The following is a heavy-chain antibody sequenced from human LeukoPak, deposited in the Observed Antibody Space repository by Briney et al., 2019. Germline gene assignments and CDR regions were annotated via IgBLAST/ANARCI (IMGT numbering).Heavy chain of an antibody. J-gene: IGHJ4*02. V-gene: IGHV3-7*01. D-gene: IGHD3-9*01. Sequence: PGGSLRLSCEASGFTFSSYWMSWVRQAPGKGLEWVANIKQDGSEKKYLDSVKGRFTISRDNAKNSMYLQMNSLRAEDTAVYYCARDEIYYDILNGYRHFDYWGQGTLVTVFS. CDR2: IKQDGSEK. CDR3: ARDEIYYDILNGYRHFDY. CDR1: GFTFSSYW.